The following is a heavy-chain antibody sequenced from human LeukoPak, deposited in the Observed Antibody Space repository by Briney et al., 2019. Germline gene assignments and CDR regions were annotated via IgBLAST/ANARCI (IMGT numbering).Heavy chain of an antibody. V-gene: IGHV3-48*01. CDR1: GFTFSSYS. D-gene: IGHD3-22*01. CDR3: ARDDDSSAYEDY. Sequence: SGGSLRLSCAASGFTFSSYSMNWVRQAPGKGLEWVSYISSSSGTIYYADSVKGRFTISRDNAKNSLYLQMNSLRAEDTAVYYCARDDDSSAYEDYWGQGTLVTVSS. CDR2: ISSSSGTI. J-gene: IGHJ4*02.